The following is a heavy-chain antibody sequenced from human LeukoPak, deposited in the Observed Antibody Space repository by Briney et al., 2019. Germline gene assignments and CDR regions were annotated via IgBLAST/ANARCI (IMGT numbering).Heavy chain of an antibody. V-gene: IGHV3-20*04. D-gene: IGHD5-24*01. CDR2: INWNGGST. CDR1: GFSFSSYA. J-gene: IGHJ3*02. CDR3: AREWREADVFDI. Sequence: GGSLRLSCATSGFSFSSYAMSWVRQAPGKGLEWVSGINWNGGSTGYADSVKGRFTISRDNAKNSLYRQMNSLRAEDAALYYCAREWREADVFDIWGKGTMVTVSS.